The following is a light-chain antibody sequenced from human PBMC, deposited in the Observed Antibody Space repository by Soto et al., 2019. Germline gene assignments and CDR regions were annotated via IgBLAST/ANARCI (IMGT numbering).Light chain of an antibody. CDR2: WAS. CDR3: QQYYSTPIT. J-gene: IGKJ1*01. Sequence: SLAVSLGERATINCKSSQSVLYSSNNKNYLAWYQQKPGQPPKLLIYWASTRESGVPDRFSGSGSGTDFTLTISSLQAEDVAVYYCQQYYSTPITFGQGTKVDI. CDR1: QSVLYSSNNKNY. V-gene: IGKV4-1*01.